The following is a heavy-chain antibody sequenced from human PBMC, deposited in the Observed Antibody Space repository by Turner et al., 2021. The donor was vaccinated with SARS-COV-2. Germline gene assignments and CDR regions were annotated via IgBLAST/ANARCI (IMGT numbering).Heavy chain of an antibody. J-gene: IGHJ4*02. CDR2: ISYDGSNK. CDR3: AKGMGSYCSGGSCYPSTFDY. V-gene: IGHV3-30*18. CDR1: GFTFSSYG. D-gene: IGHD2-15*01. Sequence: QVQLVESGGGGVQPGRSRRLSCAASGFTFSSYGMHWVRQAPGKGLEWVAVISYDGSNKYYADSVKGRFTISRDNSKNTLYLQMNSLRAEDTAVYYCAKGMGSYCSGGSCYPSTFDYWGQGTLVTVSS.